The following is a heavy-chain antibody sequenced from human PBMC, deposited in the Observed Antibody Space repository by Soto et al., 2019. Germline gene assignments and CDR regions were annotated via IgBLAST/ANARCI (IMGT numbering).Heavy chain of an antibody. Sequence: QVQLVQSGAAVKKPGSSVKVSCKASGGTFSSYTISWVRQAPGQGLEWMGRIIPILGIAKYAQKFQGRATITADKSTRTAYMKLSSLRSEDAAVDYWVTLPVADVAFAIWGQGTMVTVSS. CDR3: VTLPVADVAFAI. J-gene: IGHJ3*02. CDR2: IIPILGIA. V-gene: IGHV1-69*02. D-gene: IGHD6-19*01. CDR1: GGTFSSYT.